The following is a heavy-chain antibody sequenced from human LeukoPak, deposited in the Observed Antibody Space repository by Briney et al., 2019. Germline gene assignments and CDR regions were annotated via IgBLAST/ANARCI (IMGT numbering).Heavy chain of an antibody. Sequence: PGGSLRLSCAASGFTFNTYKMNWVREAPGKGLEWVSAISGSGGSTYYADSVKGRFTISRDNSKNTLYLQMNSLRAEDTAVYYRAKKPQIAYCGGDCYLGDYWGQGTLVTVSS. D-gene: IGHD2-21*02. V-gene: IGHV3-23*01. CDR2: ISGSGGST. J-gene: IGHJ4*02. CDR1: GFTFNTYK. CDR3: AKKPQIAYCGGDCYLGDY.